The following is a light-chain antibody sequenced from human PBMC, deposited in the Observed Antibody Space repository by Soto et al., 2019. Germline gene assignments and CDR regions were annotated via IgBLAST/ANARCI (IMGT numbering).Light chain of an antibody. CDR1: SSNIGSNT. Sequence: QPVLTQAPSASGTPGQRVTISCSGSSSNIGSNTVNWYQQLPRTAPKLLIYSNNERPSGVPDRFSGSKSGTSASLAISGLQSEDEADYYCAAWDDSLNGAVFGGGTQLTVL. J-gene: IGLJ7*01. V-gene: IGLV1-44*01. CDR2: SNN. CDR3: AAWDDSLNGAV.